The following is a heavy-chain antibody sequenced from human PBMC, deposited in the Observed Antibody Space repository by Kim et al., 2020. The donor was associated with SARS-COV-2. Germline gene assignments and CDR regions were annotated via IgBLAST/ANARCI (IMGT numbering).Heavy chain of an antibody. CDR3: ARDLLYDSSGYYSGDYYYGMDV. V-gene: IGHV3-66*01. Sequence: GGSLRLSCAASGFTVSSNYMSWVRQAPGKGLEWVSVIYSGGSTYYADSVKGRFTISRDNSKNTLYLQMNSLRAEDTAVYYCARDLLYDSSGYYSGDYYYGMDVWGQGTTVTVSS. J-gene: IGHJ6*02. CDR2: IYSGGST. D-gene: IGHD3-22*01. CDR1: GFTVSSNY.